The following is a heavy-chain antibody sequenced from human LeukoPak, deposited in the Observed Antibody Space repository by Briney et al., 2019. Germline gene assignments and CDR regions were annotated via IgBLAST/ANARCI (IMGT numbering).Heavy chain of an antibody. CDR3: ASINLAVAGI. CDR1: GYTFTGYY. D-gene: IGHD6-19*01. J-gene: IGHJ4*02. Sequence: GASVKVSCKASGYTFTGYYMHWVRQAPGQGLEWMGWMNPNSGNTGYAQKFQGRVTMTRNTSISTAYMELSSLRSEDTAVYYCASINLAVAGIWGQGTLVTVSS. CDR2: MNPNSGNT. V-gene: IGHV1-8*02.